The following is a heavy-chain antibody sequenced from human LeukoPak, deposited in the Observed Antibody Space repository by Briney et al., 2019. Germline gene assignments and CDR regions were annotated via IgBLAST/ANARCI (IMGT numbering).Heavy chain of an antibody. V-gene: IGHV4-38-2*02. CDR2: IYHSGST. D-gene: IGHD3-22*01. CDR1: GYSISSGYY. J-gene: IGHJ4*02. CDR3: ARDFTSSGYYYGFDY. Sequence: SETLSLTCTVSGYSISSGYYWGWIRQPPGKGLEWIGEIYHSGSTNYNPSLKSRVTISVDKSKNQFSLKLSSVTAADTAVYYCARDFTSSGYYYGFDYWGQGTLVTVSS.